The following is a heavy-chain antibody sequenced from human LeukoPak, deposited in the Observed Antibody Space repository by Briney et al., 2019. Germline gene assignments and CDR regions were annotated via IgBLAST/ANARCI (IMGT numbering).Heavy chain of an antibody. CDR1: VCTFSNYA. V-gene: IGHV1-69*04. CDR3: ACENVPTVATGTSGMDV. D-gene: IGHD4-23*01. J-gene: IGHJ6*02. CDR2: IMPILFLA. Sequence: SVKVSRKASVCTFSNYAISWVRQAPGQALEWMGRIMPILFLANYAQKLQGRVTITADKSTSTAYMELSSLRSEHTAVYACACENVPTVATGTSGMDVWGQGTTVTVSS.